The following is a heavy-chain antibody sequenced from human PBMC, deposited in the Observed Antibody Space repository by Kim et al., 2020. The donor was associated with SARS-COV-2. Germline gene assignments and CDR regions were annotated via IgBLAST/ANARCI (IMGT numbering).Heavy chain of an antibody. Sequence: GGSLRLSCAASGFTFSSYAMSWVRQAPGKGLERVSAISGSGGSTYYADSVKGRFTISRDNSKNTLYLQMNSLRAEDTAVYYCAKFSNIVATPTDYFDYWGQGTLVTVSS. CDR1: GFTFSSYA. CDR3: AKFSNIVATPTDYFDY. CDR2: ISGSGGST. V-gene: IGHV3-23*01. D-gene: IGHD5-12*01. J-gene: IGHJ4*02.